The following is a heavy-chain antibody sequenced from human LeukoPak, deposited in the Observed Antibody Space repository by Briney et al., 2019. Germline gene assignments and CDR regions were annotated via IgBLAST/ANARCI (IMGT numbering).Heavy chain of an antibody. CDR2: ISGPGPST. J-gene: IGHJ3*01. CDR1: GFSFRRYA. CDR3: AKEEMPHAFDL. V-gene: IGHV3-23*01. Sequence: PGGFLRLSCAASGFSFRRYAMNWVRQAPGRGLEWVAVISGPGPSTVYADSVKGRFTISRDNSKNTLFLQLDSLRVEDTAIYYCAKEEMPHAFDLWGQGTMVTVSS. D-gene: IGHD5-24*01.